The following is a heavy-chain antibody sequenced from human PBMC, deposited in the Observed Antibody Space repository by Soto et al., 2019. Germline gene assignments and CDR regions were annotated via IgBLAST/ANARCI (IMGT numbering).Heavy chain of an antibody. CDR1: GFTFSSYA. D-gene: IGHD3-10*01. CDR2: ISYDGSNK. J-gene: IGHJ4*02. V-gene: IGHV3-30-3*01. Sequence: GGSLRLSCAASGFTFSSYAMHWVRQAPGKGLEWVAVISYDGSNKYYADSVKGRFTISRDNSKNTLYLQMNSLRAEDTAVYYCARGVWYGSGQKTWYWGQGTLVTVSS. CDR3: ARGVWYGSGQKTWY.